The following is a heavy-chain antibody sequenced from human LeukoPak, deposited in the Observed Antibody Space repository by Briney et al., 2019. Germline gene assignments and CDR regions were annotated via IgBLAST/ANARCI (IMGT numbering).Heavy chain of an antibody. Sequence: GASVKVSCKASGYSFNDYYLHWVRQAPGQGLEWMAWINPNSGGTNYAQKFQGRVTMTRDTSISTAYMELSRLRSDDTAVYYCARGGVPAAHYYYYYMDVWGKGTTVTVSS. CDR2: INPNSGGT. CDR1: GYSFNDYY. D-gene: IGHD2-2*01. CDR3: ARGGVPAAHYYYYYMDV. J-gene: IGHJ6*03. V-gene: IGHV1-2*02.